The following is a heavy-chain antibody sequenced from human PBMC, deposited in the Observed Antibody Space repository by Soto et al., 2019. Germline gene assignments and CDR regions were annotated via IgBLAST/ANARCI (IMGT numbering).Heavy chain of an antibody. J-gene: IGHJ5*02. Sequence: PSETLSLTCTVSGGSISSGDYYWSCIRQPPGKGLEWIGYIYYSGSTYYNPSLKSRVTISVDRSKNQFSLKLSSVTAADTAVYYCARVVLRGSRYGPDHNWFDPWGQGTLVTVSS. D-gene: IGHD5-18*01. CDR3: ARVVLRGSRYGPDHNWFDP. CDR1: GGSISSGDYY. CDR2: IYYSGST. V-gene: IGHV4-30-4*01.